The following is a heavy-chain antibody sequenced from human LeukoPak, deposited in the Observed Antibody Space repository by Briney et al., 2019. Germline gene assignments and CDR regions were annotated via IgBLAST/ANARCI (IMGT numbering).Heavy chain of an antibody. CDR3: ARGGDYYDSSGYYHFDY. CDR2: INHSGST. V-gene: IGHV4-34*01. D-gene: IGHD3-22*01. CDR1: GGSFSGYY. J-gene: IGHJ4*02. Sequence: SETLSLTCAVYGGSFSGYYWSWIRQPPGKGLEWIGEINHSGSTNYNPSLKSRVTVSVDTSKNQFSLKLSSVTAADTAVYYCARGGDYYDSSGYYHFDYWGQGTLVTVSS.